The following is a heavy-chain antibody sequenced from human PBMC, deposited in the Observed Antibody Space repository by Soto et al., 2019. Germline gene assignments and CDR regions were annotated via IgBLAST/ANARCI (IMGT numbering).Heavy chain of an antibody. V-gene: IGHV3-23*01. J-gene: IGHJ6*03. CDR3: AKDPRVRGFGVNYYYYMDV. CDR2: ISGSGGST. Sequence: GGSLRLSCAASGFTFSSYAMSWVRQAPGKGLEWVSAISGSGGSTYYADSVKGRFTISRDNSKNTLYLQMNSLRAEDTAVYYCAKDPRVRGFGVNYYYYMDVWGKGTTVTVSS. CDR1: GFTFSSYA. D-gene: IGHD3-10*01.